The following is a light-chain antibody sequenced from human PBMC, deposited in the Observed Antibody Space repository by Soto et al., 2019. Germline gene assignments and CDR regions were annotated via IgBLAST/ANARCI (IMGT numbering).Light chain of an antibody. J-gene: IGLJ3*02. Sequence: QSALTQPRSVSESPGQSVTISCSGSSGDVGAYKYVSWYQRYPGKAPKLIIYDVNKRPPGVPDRLSGSKSGSTASLTISRLQAEDEADYYCCSYAGGFTWVFGGGTNLTVL. V-gene: IGLV2-11*01. CDR1: SGDVGAYKY. CDR2: DVN. CDR3: CSYAGGFTWV.